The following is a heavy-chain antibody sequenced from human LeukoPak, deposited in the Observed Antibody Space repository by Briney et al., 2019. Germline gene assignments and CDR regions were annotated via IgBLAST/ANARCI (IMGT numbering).Heavy chain of an antibody. D-gene: IGHD3-16*01. V-gene: IGHV1-2*02. Sequence: ASVKVSCKASGYTFTGYFMHWVRQAPGQGLEWMGWINPNSGGTNYAQKFQGTVTMTWATFVNAAYMELSRLTSDNTAVYYCARGIIRGYVLDYGVQGPLVTVPS. CDR2: INPNSGGT. CDR1: GYTFTGYF. J-gene: IGHJ4*02. CDR3: ARGIIRGYVLDY.